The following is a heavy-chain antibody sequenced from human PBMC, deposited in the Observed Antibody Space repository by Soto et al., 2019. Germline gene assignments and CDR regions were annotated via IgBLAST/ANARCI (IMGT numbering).Heavy chain of an antibody. Sequence: AGGSLRVSCAASGFTFSDYYMSWIRQAPGKGLEWVSYISSSSSYTNYADSVKGRFTISRGNAKNSLYLQMNSLRAEDTAVYYCASLPLGYCSGGSCYGWFDPWGQGPLVTVSS. V-gene: IGHV3-11*06. J-gene: IGHJ5*02. D-gene: IGHD2-15*01. CDR2: ISSSSSYT. CDR1: GFTFSDYY. CDR3: ASLPLGYCSGGSCYGWFDP.